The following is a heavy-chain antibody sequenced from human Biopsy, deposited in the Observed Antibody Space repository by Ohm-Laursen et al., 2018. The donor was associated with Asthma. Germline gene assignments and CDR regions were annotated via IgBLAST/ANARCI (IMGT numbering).Heavy chain of an antibody. D-gene: IGHD1-26*01. J-gene: IGHJ4*02. CDR1: GFTFSSYA. Sequence: SLRLSCAASGFTFSSYAMSWVRQAPGKGLEWVSAISGIGGSTYYADSVKGRFTISRDNSKNTLYLQMNSLRAEDTAVYYCAKDKRYSGSCFDYWGQGTLVTVSS. CDR3: AKDKRYSGSCFDY. CDR2: ISGIGGST. V-gene: IGHV3-23*01.